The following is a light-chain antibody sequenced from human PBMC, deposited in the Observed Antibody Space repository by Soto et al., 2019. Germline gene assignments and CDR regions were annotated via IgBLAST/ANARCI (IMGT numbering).Light chain of an antibody. J-gene: IGKJ1*01. CDR2: DAS. CDR1: QSINRW. V-gene: IGKV1-5*01. CDR3: QHPRWT. Sequence: DIQLTQSPSTLSSSIGDRVTITCRASQSINRWLAWYQQKPGKAPTLLIYDASSLESGVPSRFSGSGSGTDFTLTITSLQPDDFASYYCQHPRWTFGQGTKVEIK.